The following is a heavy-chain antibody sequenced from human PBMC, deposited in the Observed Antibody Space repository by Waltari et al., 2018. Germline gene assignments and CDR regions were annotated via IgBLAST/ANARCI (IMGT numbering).Heavy chain of an antibody. CDR3: ARARDYYDSEDFFDY. D-gene: IGHD3-22*01. V-gene: IGHV3-74*01. J-gene: IGHJ4*02. CDR1: GFTFRSHW. CDR2: INGEGGGI. Sequence: EVQLVESGGGLVQPGGSLRLSCAASGFTFRSHWMHWVRQVPGKGLVWVSRINGEGGGIRYADSVKGRFTISRDNAKSTIHLQMNSLRAEDTAIYYCARARDYYDSEDFFDYWSQGTLVTVAS.